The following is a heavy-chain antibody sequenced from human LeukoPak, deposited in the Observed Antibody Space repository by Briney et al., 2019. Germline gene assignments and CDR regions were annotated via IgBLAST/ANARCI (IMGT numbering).Heavy chain of an antibody. CDR2: ISAYNGNT. CDR3: ARDRIAAAVLDY. V-gene: IGHV1-18*01. Sequence: GASVKVSCKASGYTFTSYGTSWVRQAPGQGLEWMGWISAYNGNTNYAQKLQGRVSMTTDTSTNTAHMELSSLTSDDTAVYFCARDRIAAAVLDYWGQGTLVTVSS. D-gene: IGHD6-13*01. CDR1: GYTFTSYG. J-gene: IGHJ4*02.